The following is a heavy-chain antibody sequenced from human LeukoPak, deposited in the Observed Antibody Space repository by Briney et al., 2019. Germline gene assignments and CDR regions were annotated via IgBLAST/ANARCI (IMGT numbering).Heavy chain of an antibody. Sequence: GGSLRLSCAASGFTFSSYAMSWVRQAPGKGLEWVSAISGSGGSTYYADSVKGRFTISRDNSKNTLYLQMNSLRAEDTAVYYCARVDPYSSGWYWFDYWGQGTLVTVSS. D-gene: IGHD6-19*01. CDR2: ISGSGGST. J-gene: IGHJ4*02. CDR3: ARVDPYSSGWYWFDY. V-gene: IGHV3-23*01. CDR1: GFTFSSYA.